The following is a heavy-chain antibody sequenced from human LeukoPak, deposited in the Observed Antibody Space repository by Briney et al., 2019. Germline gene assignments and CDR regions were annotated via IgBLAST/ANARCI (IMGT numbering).Heavy chain of an antibody. CDR2: ISPRSGDT. J-gene: IGHJ4*02. CDR3: ARGREIHGGSDTKLDDY. V-gene: IGHV1-2*02. Sequence: GPSVKVSCKASGYSFTDYYMHWVRQAPGQGLEWMGWISPRSGDTSYAQKFQGRVTMTRDTSINTVDMDLSGLTSDDTAVFYCARGREIHGGSDTKLDDYWGQGTLVTVSS. D-gene: IGHD3-10*01. CDR1: GYSFTDYY.